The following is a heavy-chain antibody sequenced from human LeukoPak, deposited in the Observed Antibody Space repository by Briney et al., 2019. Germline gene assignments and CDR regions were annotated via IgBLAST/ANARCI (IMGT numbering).Heavy chain of an antibody. J-gene: IGHJ4*02. CDR1: GFTFSDYY. Sequence: PGGSLRLSCAASGFTFSDYYMSWIRQAPGKGLEWVSYISSSGSTIYYADSVKGRFTISRDNSKFMVYLQMNSLRAEDTAMYYCGRTYFDFWSSYYPVDDWGQGTLVAVSS. V-gene: IGHV3-11*04. CDR2: ISSSGSTI. D-gene: IGHD3-3*01. CDR3: GRTYFDFWSSYYPVDD.